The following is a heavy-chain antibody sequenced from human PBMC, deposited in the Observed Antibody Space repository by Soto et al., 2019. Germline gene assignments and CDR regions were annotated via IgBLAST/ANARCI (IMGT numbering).Heavy chain of an antibody. CDR1: GFTFSSYW. V-gene: IGHV3-7*01. J-gene: IGHJ2*01. Sequence: GGSLRLSCAASGFTFSSYWMSWVRQAPGKGLEWVANIKQDGSEKYYVDSVKGRFTISRDNAKNSLYLQMNSLRAEDTAVYYCARDLRDSYMTTRNYWYFDLWGRGTLVTVSS. CDR2: IKQDGSEK. D-gene: IGHD4-17*01. CDR3: ARDLRDSYMTTRNYWYFDL.